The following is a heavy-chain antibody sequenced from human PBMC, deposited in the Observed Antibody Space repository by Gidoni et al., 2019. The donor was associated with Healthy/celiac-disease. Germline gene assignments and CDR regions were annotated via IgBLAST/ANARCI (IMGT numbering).Heavy chain of an antibody. J-gene: IGHJ5*02. CDR2: FYYSGST. Sequence: QVQLQESGPGLVRPSETLSLPCTVSGDSLRRGDYYGSWIGQPPGKGLEWIGYFYYSGSTYYNPSLKSRLTISVDTSKNQFSLKLSSVTAADTAVYFCARGDFDNSGYKNATWFDPWGQGTLVTVSS. CDR3: ARGDFDNSGYKNATWFDP. V-gene: IGHV4-30-4*01. CDR1: GDSLRRGDYY. D-gene: IGHD3-22*01.